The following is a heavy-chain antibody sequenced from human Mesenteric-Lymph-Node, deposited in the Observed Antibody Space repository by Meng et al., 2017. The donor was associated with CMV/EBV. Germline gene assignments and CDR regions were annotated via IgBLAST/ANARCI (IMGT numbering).Heavy chain of an antibody. J-gene: IGHJ5*02. CDR1: GFMFGNYA. CDR3: ARGLTTVTTDWFDP. Sequence: GESLKISCADSGFMFGNYAMHWVRHAPGKGLEWVAVISYDGSINYYADSVKGRFTVSRDNSKNTLYLQMNSLRAEDTAVYYCARGLTTVTTDWFDPWGQGTLVTVSS. V-gene: IGHV3-30-3*01. D-gene: IGHD4-11*01. CDR2: ISYDGSIN.